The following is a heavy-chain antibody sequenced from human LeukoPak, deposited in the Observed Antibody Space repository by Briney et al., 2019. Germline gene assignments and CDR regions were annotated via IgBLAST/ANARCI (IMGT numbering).Heavy chain of an antibody. V-gene: IGHV1-69*13. CDR3: ARARLRFLEWLSFDY. Sequence: ASVKVSCKASGGTFSSYAISWVRQAPGQGLEWMGGIIPIFGTANYAQKFQGRVTITADESTSTAYMELSSLRSEDTAVYYCARARLRFLEWLSFDYWGQGTLVTVSS. CDR2: IIPIFGTA. J-gene: IGHJ4*02. CDR1: GGTFSSYA. D-gene: IGHD3-3*01.